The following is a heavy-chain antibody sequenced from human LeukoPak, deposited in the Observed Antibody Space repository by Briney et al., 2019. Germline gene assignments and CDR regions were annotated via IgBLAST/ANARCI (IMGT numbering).Heavy chain of an antibody. J-gene: IGHJ4*02. CDR2: ISAYNGNT. D-gene: IGHD3-22*01. CDR3: ARDRPRPGDSSGYPIDY. Sequence: ASVKVSCKASGYTFTIYGISWVRQAPGQGLEWMGWISAYNGNTNYAQKLQGRVTMTTDTSTSTAYMELRSLRSDDTAVYYCARDRPRPGDSSGYPIDYWGQGTLVTVSS. CDR1: GYTFTIYG. V-gene: IGHV1-18*01.